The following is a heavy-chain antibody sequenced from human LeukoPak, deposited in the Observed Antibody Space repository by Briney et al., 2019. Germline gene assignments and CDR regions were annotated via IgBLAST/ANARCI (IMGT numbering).Heavy chain of an antibody. CDR2: IYYSGST. CDR1: GGSISSGGYY. V-gene: IGHV4-31*03. CDR3: AREPFTDYGDHPTHPAYFDY. J-gene: IGHJ4*02. D-gene: IGHD4-17*01. Sequence: SETLSLTCTVSGGSISSGGYYWSWIRQHPGKGLEWIGYIYYSGSTYYNPSLKSRVTISVDTSKNQFSLKLSSVTAADTAVYYCAREPFTDYGDHPTHPAYFDYWGQGTLVTVSS.